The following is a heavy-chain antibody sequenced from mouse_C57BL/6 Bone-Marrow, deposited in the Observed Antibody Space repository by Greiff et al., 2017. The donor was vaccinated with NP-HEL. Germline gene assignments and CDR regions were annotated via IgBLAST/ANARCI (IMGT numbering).Heavy chain of an antibody. CDR1: GFTFSNYW. CDR3: THGYYVFDY. D-gene: IGHD2-3*01. V-gene: IGHV6-3*01. Sequence: EVMLVESGGGLVQPGGSMKLSCVASGFTFSNYWMNWVRQSPEKGLEWVAQIRLKSDNYATNYAESVKGRFTISRDDSKSIVYLQMNNLRAEDTGIYYCTHGYYVFDYWGQGTTLTVSS. J-gene: IGHJ2*01. CDR2: IRLKSDNYAT.